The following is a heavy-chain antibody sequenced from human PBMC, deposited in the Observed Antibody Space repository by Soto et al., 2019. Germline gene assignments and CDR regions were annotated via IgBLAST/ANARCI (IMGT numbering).Heavy chain of an antibody. CDR3: ARGPLLPTVGYNWFDP. D-gene: IGHD4-17*01. CDR2: IYYSGST. CDR1: GGSISSYY. V-gene: IGHV4-59*01. Sequence: SETLSLTCTVSGGSISSYYWSWIRQPPGKGLEWIGYIYYSGSTNYNPSLKSRVTISVDTSKNQFSLKLSSVTAADTAVYYCARGPLLPTVGYNWFDPWGQGTLVTAPQ. J-gene: IGHJ5*02.